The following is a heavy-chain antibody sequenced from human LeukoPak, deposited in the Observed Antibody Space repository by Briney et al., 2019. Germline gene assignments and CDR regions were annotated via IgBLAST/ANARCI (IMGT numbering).Heavy chain of an antibody. D-gene: IGHD4-17*01. CDR3: ARLPSQRMLRCSFDY. CDR1: GRSISSSRYF. Sequence: SETLSLTCTVSGRSISSSRYFWGWIRQPPGKGLEWIGSIYYSRSTYYNPSLKSRVTISVDTSKNQFSLKLSSVAAADTAVYYCARLPSQRMLRCSFDYWGQGTLVTVSS. J-gene: IGHJ4*02. CDR2: IYYSRST. V-gene: IGHV4-39*01.